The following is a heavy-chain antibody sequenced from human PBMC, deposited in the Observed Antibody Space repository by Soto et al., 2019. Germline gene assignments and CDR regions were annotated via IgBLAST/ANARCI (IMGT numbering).Heavy chain of an antibody. Sequence: QLQLQESGPGLVKPSETLSLTCTVSGDSFSTRGYYCDWIRQPQGKGLEWIGSIFYGGGPYYNPSLRSRVIITVETSKNRFSLNMNSVTAAATAVYYCARRGEYCSGGRCSSGYSWGQGTLVTVSS. J-gene: IGHJ4*02. CDR3: ARRGEYCSGGRCSSGYS. CDR1: GDSFSTRGYY. CDR2: IFYGGGP. D-gene: IGHD2-15*01. V-gene: IGHV4-39*01.